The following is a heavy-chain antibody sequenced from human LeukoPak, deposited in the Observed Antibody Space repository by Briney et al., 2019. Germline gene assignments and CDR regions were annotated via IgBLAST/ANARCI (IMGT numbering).Heavy chain of an antibody. J-gene: IGHJ4*02. Sequence: PSQTLSLTCTVSGDPISSGDYYWSWIRQHPGKGLEWIAYIYHSGSANYNPSLKSRVTISVDTSKNQFSLKLSSVTAADTAVYYCARGQSLYGSGSYSHYWGQGTLVTVSS. CDR1: GDPISSGDYY. D-gene: IGHD3-10*01. V-gene: IGHV4-31*03. CDR2: IYHSGSA. CDR3: ARGQSLYGSGSYSHY.